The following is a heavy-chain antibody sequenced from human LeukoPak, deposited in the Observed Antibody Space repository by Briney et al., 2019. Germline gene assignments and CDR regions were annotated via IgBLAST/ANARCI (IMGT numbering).Heavy chain of an antibody. V-gene: IGHV4-39*07. Sequence: NSSETLSLTCTVSGGFVRSTSYCWGWIRQPPGQGLEWIGSIYYSGSTNYNPSLKSRVTISVDTSKNQFSLKLSSVTAADTAVYYCVSQTTVTEYYFDYWGQGTLVTVSS. CDR2: IYYSGST. CDR1: GGFVRSTSYC. CDR3: VSQTTVTEYYFDY. D-gene: IGHD4-17*01. J-gene: IGHJ4*02.